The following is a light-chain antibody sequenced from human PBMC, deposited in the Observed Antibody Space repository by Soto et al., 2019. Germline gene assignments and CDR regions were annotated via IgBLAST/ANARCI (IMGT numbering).Light chain of an antibody. CDR1: SSEVGGYNY. CDR2: DVS. V-gene: IGLV2-11*01. CDR3: CSYAGSYTLV. Sequence: QSALTQPRSVSGSPGQSVTISCTGTSSEVGGYNYVSWYQQHPGKAPKLMIYDVSKRPSGVPDRFSGSKSGHTASLTISGLQAEDEADYYCCSYAGSYTLVFGTGTKLTVL. J-gene: IGLJ1*01.